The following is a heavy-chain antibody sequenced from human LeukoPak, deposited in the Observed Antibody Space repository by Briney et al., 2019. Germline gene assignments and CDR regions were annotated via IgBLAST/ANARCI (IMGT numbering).Heavy chain of an antibody. CDR2: IGVSDTNT. J-gene: IGHJ4*02. Sequence: GESLKISCKGSGYSFTSYWIGWVRQVPGKGLEWVSSIGVSDTNTYYADSVKGRFAISRDDSKNTLYLEMNSLRADDTAVYYCAKGGTYDSSGYCWYFDYWGQGTLVAVSS. CDR1: GYSFTSYW. CDR3: AKGGTYDSSGYCWYFDY. D-gene: IGHD3-22*01. V-gene: IGHV3-23*01.